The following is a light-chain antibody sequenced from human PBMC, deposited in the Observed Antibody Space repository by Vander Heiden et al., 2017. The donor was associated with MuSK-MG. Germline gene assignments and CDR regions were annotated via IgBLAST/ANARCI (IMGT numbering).Light chain of an antibody. V-gene: IGKV3-20*01. J-gene: IGKJ3*01. CDR3: QQYGSSQAVT. Sequence: EIVLTQSPGPLSLSPGERATLSCRASQSVSSSYLAWYQQKPGQAPRLLIYGASSRATGIPDRFSGSGSGTDFTLTISRLEPEDFAVYYCQQYGSSQAVTFGPGTKVDIK. CDR2: GAS. CDR1: QSVSSSY.